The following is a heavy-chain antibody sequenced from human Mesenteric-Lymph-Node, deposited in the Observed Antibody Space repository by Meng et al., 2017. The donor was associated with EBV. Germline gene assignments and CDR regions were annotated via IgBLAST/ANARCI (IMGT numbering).Heavy chain of an antibody. V-gene: IGHV4-61*01. CDR3: ARDRGWELLDY. D-gene: IGHD1-26*01. Sequence: VQLQESGPGLLKPSETLSLTSTVSGVSVSGDSFYWSWIRQPPGKGLEWIGFIYDSGITHYSPSLKSRVTISVDTSKNQFSLELRSMTPADTAVYYCARDRGWELLDYWGQGTLVTVSS. CDR1: GVSVSGDSFY. CDR2: IYDSGIT. J-gene: IGHJ4*02.